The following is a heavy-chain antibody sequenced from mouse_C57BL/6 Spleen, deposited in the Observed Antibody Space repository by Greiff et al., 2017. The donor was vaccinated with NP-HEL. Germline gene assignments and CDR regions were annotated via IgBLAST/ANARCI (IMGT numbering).Heavy chain of an antibody. CDR1: GFTFSNYW. CDR3: TVSGLYYGSSYSYYFDY. J-gene: IGHJ2*01. D-gene: IGHD1-1*01. V-gene: IGHV6-3*01. CDR2: IRLKSDNYAT. Sequence: EVQLVESGGGLVQPGGSMKLSCVASGFTFSNYWMNWVRQSPEKGLEWVAQIRLKSDNYATHYAESVKGRFTISRDDSKSSVYLQMNNLRAEDTGIYYCTVSGLYYGSSYSYYFDYWGQGTTLTVSS.